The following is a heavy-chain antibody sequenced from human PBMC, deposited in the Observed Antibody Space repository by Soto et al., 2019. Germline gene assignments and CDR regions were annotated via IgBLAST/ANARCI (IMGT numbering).Heavy chain of an antibody. CDR2: IYWDDNK. D-gene: IGHD6-13*01. Sequence: QITLKESGPALVKPTQTLTLTCTFSGFSLDTYGMGLGWIRQSPGKALEWVALIYWDDNKRYSPSLKSRLTITKDTSNNRVVLTMTKVDPEDTGTYFCAHRYSTSWYKGAFDLWGQGTMVTVSS. J-gene: IGHJ3*01. V-gene: IGHV2-5*02. CDR3: AHRYSTSWYKGAFDL. CDR1: GFSLDTYGMG.